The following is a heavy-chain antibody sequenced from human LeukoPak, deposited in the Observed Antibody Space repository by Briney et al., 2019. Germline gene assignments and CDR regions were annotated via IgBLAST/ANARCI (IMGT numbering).Heavy chain of an antibody. CDR3: AQSGYSFFDY. J-gene: IGHJ4*02. D-gene: IGHD5-18*01. CDR1: GFTFSSYS. V-gene: IGHV3-48*01. Sequence: GGSLRLSCAASGFTFSSYSMNGGRQAPGKGLEWVSYISSSSSTIYYADSVKGRFTISRDNAKNSLYLQMNSLRAEDTAVYYCAQSGYSFFDYWGQGTLVTVSS. CDR2: ISSSSSTI.